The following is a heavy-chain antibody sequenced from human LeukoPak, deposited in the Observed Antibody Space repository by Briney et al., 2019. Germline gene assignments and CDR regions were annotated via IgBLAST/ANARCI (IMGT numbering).Heavy chain of an antibody. D-gene: IGHD6-19*01. V-gene: IGHV3-21*01. CDR3: ARSKVAGTSDY. J-gene: IGHJ4*02. Sequence: GGSLRLSCAASGFTFSDFAMNWVRQAPGKGLEWVSTISTSSSYIYYADSVKGRFTISRDNGKNSLYLQMSSLRAEDTAVYYCARSKVAGTSDYWGQGTLVAVSS. CDR1: GFTFSDFA. CDR2: ISTSSSYI.